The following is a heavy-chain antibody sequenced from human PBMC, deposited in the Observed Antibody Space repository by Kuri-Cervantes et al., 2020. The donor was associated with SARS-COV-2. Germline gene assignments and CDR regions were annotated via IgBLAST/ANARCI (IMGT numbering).Heavy chain of an antibody. Sequence: GGSLRLSCAASGFTLSSYWMSWVRQAPGKGLEWVANIKQDGSEKYYVDSVKGRFTISRDNAKNSLYLQMNSLRAEDTAVYYCARDRSTMIVVAAPGTERAFDIWGQGTMVTVSS. CDR3: ARDRSTMIVVAAPGTERAFDI. J-gene: IGHJ3*02. D-gene: IGHD3-22*01. V-gene: IGHV3-7*01. CDR2: IKQDGSEK. CDR1: GFTLSSYW.